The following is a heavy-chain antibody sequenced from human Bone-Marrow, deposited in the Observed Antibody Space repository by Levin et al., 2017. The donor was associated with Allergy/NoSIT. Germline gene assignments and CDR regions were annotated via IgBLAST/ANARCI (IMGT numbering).Heavy chain of an antibody. CDR3: ARDMGRFGDNWFDP. D-gene: IGHD3-10*01. V-gene: IGHV3-33*01. CDR2: IWYDGSNK. CDR1: GFTFSSYG. J-gene: IGHJ5*02. Sequence: GGSLRLSCAASGFTFSSYGMHWVRQAPGKGLEWVAVIWYDGSNKYYADSVKGRFTISRDNSKNTLYLQMNSLRAEDTAVYYCARDMGRFGDNWFDPWGQGTLVTVSS.